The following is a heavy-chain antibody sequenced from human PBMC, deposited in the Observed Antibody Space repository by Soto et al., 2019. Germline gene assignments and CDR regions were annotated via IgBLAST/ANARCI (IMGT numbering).Heavy chain of an antibody. V-gene: IGHV3-7*03. J-gene: IGHJ4*02. D-gene: IGHD2-2*01. CDR3: AAYCSIISCTPFHGYS. Sequence: EVQLVESGGGLVQPGGSLRLSCAASGFTFSNYWMSWVRQAPGKGLEWVANIKKDETEEYYVDSVKGRFTIYRDNAKNSLFLQMNSLRAEDTAVYYCAAYCSIISCTPFHGYSWGQGTLGTVSS. CDR2: IKKDETEE. CDR1: GFTFSNYW.